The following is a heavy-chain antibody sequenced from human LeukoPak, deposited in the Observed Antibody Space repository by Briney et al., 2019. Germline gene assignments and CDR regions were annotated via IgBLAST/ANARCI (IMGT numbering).Heavy chain of an antibody. CDR3: VRNGDYYRLDY. CDR1: GFTFSSYA. CDR2: IRGDGNEK. D-gene: IGHD3-22*01. V-gene: IGHV3-7*01. J-gene: IGHJ4*02. Sequence: GGSLRLSCAASGFTFSSYAMSWVRQAPGKGLEWVANIRGDGNEKQFEDSVKGRFTISRDNAKNSVFLQMNNLRAEDTAVFYCVRNGDYYRLDYWGQGTLVTVSS.